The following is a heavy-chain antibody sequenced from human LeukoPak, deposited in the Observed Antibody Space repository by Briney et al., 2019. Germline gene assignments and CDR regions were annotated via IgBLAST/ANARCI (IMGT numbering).Heavy chain of an antibody. CDR2: IYTSGST. D-gene: IGHD3-16*01. CDR1: GGSISSGGYY. J-gene: IGHJ4*02. Sequence: SQTLSLTCTVSGGSISSGGYYWSWIRQHPGKGLEWIGRIYTSGSTNYNPSLKSRVTMSVDTSKNQFSLKLSSVTAADTAVYYCARGTDSVSCFDYWGQGTLVTVSS. V-gene: IGHV4-61*02. CDR3: ARGTDSVSCFDY.